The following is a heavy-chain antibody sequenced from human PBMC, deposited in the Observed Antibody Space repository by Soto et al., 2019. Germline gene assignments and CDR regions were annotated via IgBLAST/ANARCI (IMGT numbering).Heavy chain of an antibody. CDR1: GGSFSGYY. D-gene: IGHD2-15*01. J-gene: IGHJ1*01. CDR3: ARGRYCSGGSCYLAEYFQH. CDR2: INHSGST. Sequence: SETLSLTCAVYGGSFSGYYWSWIRQPPGKGLEWIGEINHSGSTNYNPSLKSRVTISGDTSRNQFSLKLSSVTAADTAVYYCARGRYCSGGSCYLAEYFQHWGQGTLVTVSS. V-gene: IGHV4-34*01.